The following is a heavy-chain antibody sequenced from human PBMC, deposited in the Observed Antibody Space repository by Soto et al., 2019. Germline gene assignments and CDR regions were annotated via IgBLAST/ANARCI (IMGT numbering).Heavy chain of an antibody. Sequence: QVHLVQSGAGVKKPGASVKVSSKGSGYAFTTYGITWVRQAPGQGLEWMGWISAHNGNTNYAQKLQGRVTVTRDTSTSRAYMELRSLRSDDTAVYYCARGRYGDYWGQGALVTVSS. CDR1: GYAFTTYG. CDR2: ISAHNGNT. CDR3: ARGRYGDY. V-gene: IGHV1-18*01. D-gene: IGHD1-1*01. J-gene: IGHJ4*02.